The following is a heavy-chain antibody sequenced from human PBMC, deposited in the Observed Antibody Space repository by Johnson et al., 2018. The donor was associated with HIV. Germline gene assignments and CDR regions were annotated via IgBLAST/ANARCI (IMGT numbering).Heavy chain of an antibody. V-gene: IGHV3-7*01. CDR3: ARDGESQQLPLGDAFDV. Sequence: VQLVESGGGLVQPGGSLRISCAASGFTFRSYWMSWVRQAPGKGLEWVANIKQDGSEKYYVDSVKGRFTISRDNSKNTLYLQMSSLKVEDTAMYYCARDGESQQLPLGDAFDVWGQGTMVIVSS. CDR2: IKQDGSEK. J-gene: IGHJ3*01. CDR1: GFTFRSYW. D-gene: IGHD6-13*01.